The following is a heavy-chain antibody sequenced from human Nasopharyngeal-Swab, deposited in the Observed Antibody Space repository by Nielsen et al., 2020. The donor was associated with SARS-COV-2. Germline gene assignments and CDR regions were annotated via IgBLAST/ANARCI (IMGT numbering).Heavy chain of an antibody. Sequence: GESLKISWATSGFTFSSYTMNWVRQAPGKGLEWVSTISGSSGSMHYADSVKGRFTISRDNAKDSLYLQMNTLRAEDSAVYYCARDDNVAATAHFDHWGQGTLVTVSA. V-gene: IGHV3-48*01. J-gene: IGHJ4*02. CDR1: GFTFSSYT. D-gene: IGHD1-26*01. CDR3: ARDDNVAATAHFDH. CDR2: ISGSSGSM.